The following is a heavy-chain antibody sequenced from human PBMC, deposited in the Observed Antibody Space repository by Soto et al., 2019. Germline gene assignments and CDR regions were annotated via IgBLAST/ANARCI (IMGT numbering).Heavy chain of an antibody. J-gene: IGHJ4*02. D-gene: IGHD2-15*01. CDR1: GFTFSSYA. CDR2: ISWNSGSI. Sequence: EVQLLESGGGLVQPGGSLRLSCAASGFTFSSYAMSWVRQAPGKGLEWVSGISWNSGSIGYADSVKGRFTISRDNAKNSLYLQMNSLRAEDTALYYCAKSPGFATLDYWGQGTLVTVSS. CDR3: AKSPGFATLDY. V-gene: IGHV3-9*01.